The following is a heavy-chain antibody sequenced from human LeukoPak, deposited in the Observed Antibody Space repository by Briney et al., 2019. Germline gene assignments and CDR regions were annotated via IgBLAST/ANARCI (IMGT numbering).Heavy chain of an antibody. Sequence: GGSLRLSCAASGFTFSSYSMNWVRQAPGKGLEWVSSISGSSSYIYYADSVKGRFTISRDNAQNSLYLQMNSLRAEDTAVYYCARDFGARGWLDYWGQGTLVTVSS. CDR2: ISGSSSYI. CDR3: ARDFGARGWLDY. J-gene: IGHJ4*02. V-gene: IGHV3-21*01. D-gene: IGHD6-19*01. CDR1: GFTFSSYS.